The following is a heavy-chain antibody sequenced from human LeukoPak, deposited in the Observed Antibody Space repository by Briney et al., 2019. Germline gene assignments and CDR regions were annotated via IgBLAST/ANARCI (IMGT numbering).Heavy chain of an antibody. CDR1: GYIFTNYY. Sequence: GASVKVSCKASGYIFTNYYMYWMRQAPGQGLEWMGLINPSGGGTNYAQKFQGRVTMTRDMSTSTVYMELSSLRSEDTAVYYCARGVHVRTYDSNHNRFDPWGQGTLVTVSS. CDR2: INPSGGGT. D-gene: IGHD3-22*01. J-gene: IGHJ5*02. CDR3: ARGVHVRTYDSNHNRFDP. V-gene: IGHV1-46*01.